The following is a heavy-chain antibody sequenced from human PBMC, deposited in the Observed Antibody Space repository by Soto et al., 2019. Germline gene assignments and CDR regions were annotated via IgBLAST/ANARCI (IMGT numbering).Heavy chain of an antibody. V-gene: IGHV4-31*01. Sequence: QVQLQESGQGLVKPSQTLSLTCTVSGGSISSGGYYWSWIRQHPGKGLEWIRYIYYSGSTYYNPSLKSLVTISVGTSKNRFSLKLSSVTAADTAVYYCASYQQSYAFDIWGQGTMVTVSS. CDR1: GGSISSGGYY. CDR2: IYYSGST. J-gene: IGHJ3*02. D-gene: IGHD2-2*01. CDR3: ASYQQSYAFDI.